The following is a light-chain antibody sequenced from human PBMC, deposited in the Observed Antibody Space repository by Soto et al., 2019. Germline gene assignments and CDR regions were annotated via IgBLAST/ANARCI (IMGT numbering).Light chain of an antibody. Sequence: TQMTQAPSTLSASSRDRVTISCRASQSVSNWLAWYQQKRGKAPELLIYDASSLKSGVPSRFSGSGSGTEFTLTISSLQPDDFATYYCQQYNTYSAFGQGTKVDIK. V-gene: IGKV1-5*01. J-gene: IGKJ1*01. CDR1: QSVSNW. CDR3: QQYNTYSA. CDR2: DAS.